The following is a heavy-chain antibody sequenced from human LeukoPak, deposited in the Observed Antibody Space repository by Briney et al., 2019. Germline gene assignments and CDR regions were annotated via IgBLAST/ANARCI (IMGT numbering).Heavy chain of an antibody. V-gene: IGHV4-59*01. CDR1: GGSISSYY. CDR3: ARDHSGWPGDAFDI. D-gene: IGHD6-19*01. CDR2: IYYSGST. Sequence: SETLSLTCTVSGGSISSYYWSWIRQPPGKGLEWIGYIYYSGSTNYNPSLKSRVTISVDTSKNQFSLKLSSVTAEDTAVYYCARDHSGWPGDAFDIWGQGTMVTVSS. J-gene: IGHJ3*02.